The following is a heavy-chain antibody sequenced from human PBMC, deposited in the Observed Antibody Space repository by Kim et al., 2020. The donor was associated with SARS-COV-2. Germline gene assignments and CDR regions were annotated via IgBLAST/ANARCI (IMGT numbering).Heavy chain of an antibody. CDR1: GFTFSSYA. J-gene: IGHJ4*02. D-gene: IGHD3-16*02. CDR2: ISGSGGST. Sequence: GGSLRLSCAASGFTFSSYAMSWVRQAPGKGLEWVSAISGSGGSTYYADSVKGRFTISRDNSKNTLYLQMNSLRAEDTAVYYCAKPEKMSLGGLPVDYWGQGTLVTVSS. V-gene: IGHV3-23*01. CDR3: AKPEKMSLGGLPVDY.